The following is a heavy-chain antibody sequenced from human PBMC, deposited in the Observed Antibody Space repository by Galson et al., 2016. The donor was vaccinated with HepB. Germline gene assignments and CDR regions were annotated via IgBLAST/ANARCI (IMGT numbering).Heavy chain of an antibody. CDR1: GFTFRSYS. Sequence: SLRLSCAASGFTFRSYSMNWVRQAPGKGLEWVSYISVHYTIYYADSVRGRFTISRDNANNSVYLQMNSLRAEDTAVYFCARSVEGSFDYWGQGALVTVSS. J-gene: IGHJ4*02. V-gene: IGHV3-48*04. CDR3: ARSVEGSFDY. CDR2: ISVHYTI.